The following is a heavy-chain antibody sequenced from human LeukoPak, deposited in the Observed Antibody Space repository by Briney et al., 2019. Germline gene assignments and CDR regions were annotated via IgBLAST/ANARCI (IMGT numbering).Heavy chain of an antibody. CDR3: ARHHIVVVPAAIYARREDWFDP. CDR2: IYHSGST. J-gene: IGHJ5*02. V-gene: IGHV4-38-2*01. Sequence: PSETLSLNCAVSGYSISSGYYWGWIRQPPGKGLEWIGSIYHSGSTYYNPSLKSRVTISVDTSKNQFSLKLSSVTAADTAVYYCARHHIVVVPAAIYARREDWFDPWGQGTLVTVSS. D-gene: IGHD2-2*02. CDR1: GYSISSGYY.